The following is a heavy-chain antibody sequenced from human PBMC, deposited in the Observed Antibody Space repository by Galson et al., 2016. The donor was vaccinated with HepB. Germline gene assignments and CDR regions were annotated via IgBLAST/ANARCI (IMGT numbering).Heavy chain of an antibody. D-gene: IGHD2-21*01. CDR2: IHYDGTP. CDR3: ARQPGSGIPYDYFDL. J-gene: IGHJ4*02. CDR1: GGSISSWSYRTYH. V-gene: IGHV4-39*01. Sequence: SETLSLTCSVSGGSISSWSYRTYHWGWIRQSPGKGLEWIAVIHYDGTPSYNPSLDSRVTISVDTSKNQFSLKVTSVTAADTAVYFCARQPGSGIPYDYFDLWGQGTLVPVSS.